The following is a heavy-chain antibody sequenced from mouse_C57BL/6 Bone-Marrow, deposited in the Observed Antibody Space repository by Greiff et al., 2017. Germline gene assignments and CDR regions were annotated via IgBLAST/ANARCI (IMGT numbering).Heavy chain of an antibody. Sequence: QVQLQQPGAELVKPGASVKLSCKASGYTFTSYWMHWVKQRPGPGLEWIGMIHPNSGSTNYNEKFKNKATLTVDKTSSPAYMQLSSLTSADSAVYYCAGAWFAYWGQGTLVTVSA. CDR3: AGAWFAY. V-gene: IGHV1-64*01. CDR2: IHPNSGST. J-gene: IGHJ3*01. CDR1: GYTFTSYW.